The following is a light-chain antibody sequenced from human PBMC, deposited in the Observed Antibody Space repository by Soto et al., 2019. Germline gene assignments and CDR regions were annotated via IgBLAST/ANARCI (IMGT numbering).Light chain of an antibody. J-gene: IGLJ2*01. CDR3: ETWDSYTVV. Sequence: QSVLTQSSSASASLGSSVTLTCTLSSGLSSYIITWHQQQPGKAPRYLMQLEGSGIYNEGSGVPDRFSGSSSGTDRYLTISNLQSEDEADYYCETWDSYTVVFGGGTKLTVL. CDR1: SGLSSYI. CDR2: LEGSGIY. V-gene: IGLV4-60*03.